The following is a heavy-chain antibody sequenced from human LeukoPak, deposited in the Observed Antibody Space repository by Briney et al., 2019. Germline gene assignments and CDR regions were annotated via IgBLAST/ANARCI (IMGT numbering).Heavy chain of an antibody. CDR1: GGSFSGYY. CDR2: INHSGNT. D-gene: IGHD2-2*01. Sequence: SETLSLTCAVYGGSFSGYYWSWIRQPPGKGLEWIGEINHSGNTNYNPSLKSRVTISVDTSKTQSSLKLSSPTAADTAVYYCARRGYCSSTSCFDYWGQGTLVTVSS. CDR3: ARRGYCSSTSCFDY. V-gene: IGHV4-34*01. J-gene: IGHJ4*02.